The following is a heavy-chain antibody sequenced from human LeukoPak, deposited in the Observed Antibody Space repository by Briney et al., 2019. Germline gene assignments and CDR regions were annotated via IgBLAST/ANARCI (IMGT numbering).Heavy chain of an antibody. CDR1: GFTFSSYG. Sequence: GGSLRLSCAASGFTFSSYGMHWVRQAPGKGLKWVAVIWYDGSNKYYADSVKGRFTISRDNSKNTLYLQMNSLRAEDTAVYYCARAGGSTVSHSDYWGQGTLVTVSS. J-gene: IGHJ4*02. D-gene: IGHD4-17*01. V-gene: IGHV3-33*01. CDR2: IWYDGSNK. CDR3: ARAGGSTVSHSDY.